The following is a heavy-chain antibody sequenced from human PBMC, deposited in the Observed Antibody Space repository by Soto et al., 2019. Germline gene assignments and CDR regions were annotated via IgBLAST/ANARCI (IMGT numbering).Heavy chain of an antibody. V-gene: IGHV3-21*01. CDR1: GFTFSSYS. Sequence: EVQLVESGGGLVKPGGSLRLSCAASGFTFSSYSMNWVRQAPGKGLEWVSSISSSSSYIYYADSVKGRFTISRDNAKNSLYLQMNSLRAEDTAVYYCARGEFIVVVPVLWGQGTLVTVS. J-gene: IGHJ4*02. CDR3: ARGEFIVVVPVL. D-gene: IGHD2-2*01. CDR2: ISSSSSYI.